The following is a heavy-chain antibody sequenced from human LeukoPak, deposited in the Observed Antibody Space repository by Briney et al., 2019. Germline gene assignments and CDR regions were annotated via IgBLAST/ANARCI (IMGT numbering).Heavy chain of an antibody. J-gene: IGHJ4*02. V-gene: IGHV3-48*01. D-gene: IGHD1-26*01. CDR3: ARDRLKSGSYYFDY. CDR2: ISGRSSTI. Sequence: GGSLRLSCAASAFTFSDYSMNWVRQAPGKGLEWVSYISGRSSTIYYADSVKGRFTISRDNAKSSMYLQMNSLRAEDTSVYYCARDRLKSGSYYFDYWGQGTLVTVSS. CDR1: AFTFSDYS.